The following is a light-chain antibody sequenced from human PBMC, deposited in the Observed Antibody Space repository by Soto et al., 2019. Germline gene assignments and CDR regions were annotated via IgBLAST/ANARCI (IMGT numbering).Light chain of an antibody. Sequence: DIQMTQSPATVSASVGDRVTITCRASHNINYWLAWYQQRPGSAPKLLIYDVSTLQSGVPSRFSGSHSGTEFTLTICTLQPDDFATYYCQHYAFDSQTFGQGTKVEVK. CDR3: QHYAFDSQT. CDR1: HNINYW. CDR2: DVS. J-gene: IGKJ1*01. V-gene: IGKV1-5*01.